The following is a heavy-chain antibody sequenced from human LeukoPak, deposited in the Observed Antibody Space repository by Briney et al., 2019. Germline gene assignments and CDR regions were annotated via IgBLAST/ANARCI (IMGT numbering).Heavy chain of an antibody. CDR2: IYYSGNT. D-gene: IGHD5-18*01. J-gene: IGHJ4*02. CDR1: GGSISTSAYY. V-gene: IGHV4-39*01. Sequence: PSETLSLTCIVSGGSISTSAYYWGWIRQPPGEGLQWIGSIYYSGNTYYNSSLKSRVTISVDTSTSQFSLRLSSVTAADTAVYYCARGLYSYGTVAGYWGQGTLVTVSS. CDR3: ARGLYSYGTVAGY.